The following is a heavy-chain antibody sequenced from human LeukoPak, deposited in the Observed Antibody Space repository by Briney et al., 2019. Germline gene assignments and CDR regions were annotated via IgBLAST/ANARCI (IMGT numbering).Heavy chain of an antibody. CDR3: AKEWRWGDTEVHYYGLNV. CDR1: GFSFSNYA. V-gene: IGHV3-23*01. CDR2: ITGTDGRT. J-gene: IGHJ6*02. Sequence: GGSLRLSCVASGFSFSNYAMNWVRQAPGKGLEWVAIITGTDGRTYYADPVKGRFTISRDNSKNTLSLQMNSLRAEDTAVYYCAKEWRWGDTEVHYYGLNVWGQGTTVTVSS. D-gene: IGHD1-1*01.